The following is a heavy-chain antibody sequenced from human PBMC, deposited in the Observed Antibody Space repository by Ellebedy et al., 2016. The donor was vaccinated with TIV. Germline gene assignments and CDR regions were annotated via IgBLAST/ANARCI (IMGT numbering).Heavy chain of an antibody. V-gene: IGHV1-46*04. CDR3: ARDLSMRRITMVRGVIGY. J-gene: IGHJ4*02. CDR2: INPSGGST. CDR1: GYTFTSYY. D-gene: IGHD3-10*01. Sequence: ASVKVSCKASGYTFTSYYMHWVRQAPGQGLEWMGIINPSGGSTSYAQKLQGRVTMTRDTSASTVYMELSSLRSEDTAVYYCARDLSMRRITMVRGVIGYWGQGTLVTVSS.